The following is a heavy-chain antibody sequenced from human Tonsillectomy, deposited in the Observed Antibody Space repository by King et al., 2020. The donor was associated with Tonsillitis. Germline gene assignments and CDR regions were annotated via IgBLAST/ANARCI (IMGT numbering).Heavy chain of an antibody. D-gene: IGHD4-23*01. Sequence: VQLVESGGGVVQPGRSLRLSCAASGFTFSSYGMHWVRQAPGKGLKWVAVILYDGSKKYYTDSVRGRFTVSRDNSKNTLYLQMNSLRVEDTAVYYCALDYGGNSFDYWGQGTLAT. CDR3: ALDYGGNSFDY. CDR2: ILYDGSKK. J-gene: IGHJ4*02. CDR1: GFTFSSYG. V-gene: IGHV3-33*01.